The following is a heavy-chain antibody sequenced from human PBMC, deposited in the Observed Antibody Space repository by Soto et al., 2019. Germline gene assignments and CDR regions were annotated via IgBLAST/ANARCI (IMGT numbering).Heavy chain of an antibody. J-gene: IGHJ6*04. Sequence: EASVKVSCKASGYTFTSYYMHWVRQAPGQGLEWMGIINPSGGSTSYAQKFQGRVTMTRDTSTSTVYMELSSLRSEDTAVYYCARDRDDFWSGYFSLDVWGKGTTVTVSS. D-gene: IGHD3-3*01. CDR1: GYTFTSYY. CDR2: INPSGGST. V-gene: IGHV1-46*03. CDR3: ARDRDDFWSGYFSLDV.